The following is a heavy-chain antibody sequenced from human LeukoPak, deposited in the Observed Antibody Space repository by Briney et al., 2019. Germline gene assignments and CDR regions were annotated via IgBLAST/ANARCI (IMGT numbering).Heavy chain of an antibody. Sequence: GGTVCFTCAASGFTFSSYRMNWDRQAPGKGLEWVSYISNSGTAIYYVHSVKDHFNISRDNAKSSLYVQMNSLRVEDTAVYYCARGDESLQNNDALDIW. J-gene: IGHJ3*02. CDR3: ARGDESLQNNDALDI. CDR2: ISNSGTAI. V-gene: IGHV3-48*03. CDR1: GFTFSSYR. D-gene: IGHD4-11*01.